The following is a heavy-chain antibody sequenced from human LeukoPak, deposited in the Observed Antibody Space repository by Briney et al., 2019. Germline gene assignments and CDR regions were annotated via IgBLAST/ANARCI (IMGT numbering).Heavy chain of an antibody. CDR2: INPNSGGT. D-gene: IGHD6-6*01. J-gene: IGHJ4*02. CDR3: ARAGLRQQLAHFDY. CDR1: GYTFTGYY. V-gene: IGHV1-2*06. Sequence: GASAKVSCKASGYTFTGYYMHWVRQAPGQGLEWMGRINPNSGGTNYAQKFQGRVTMTRDTSISTAYMELSRLRSDDTAVYYCARAGLRQQLAHFDYWGQGTLVTVSS.